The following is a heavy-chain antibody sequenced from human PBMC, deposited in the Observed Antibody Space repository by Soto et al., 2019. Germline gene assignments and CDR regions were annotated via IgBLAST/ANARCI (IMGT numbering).Heavy chain of an antibody. Sequence: SETLSLTCTVSGGSISSGGYYWSWIRXHPGKGLEWIGYIYYSGSTYYNPSLKSRVTISVDTSKNQFSLKLSSVTAADTAVYYCARSRVLRYFDWLPRGAWSDAWGQGTLLTVAS. V-gene: IGHV4-31*03. D-gene: IGHD3-9*01. CDR2: IYYSGST. CDR3: ARSRVLRYFDWLPRGAWSDA. CDR1: GGSISSGGYY. J-gene: IGHJ5*02.